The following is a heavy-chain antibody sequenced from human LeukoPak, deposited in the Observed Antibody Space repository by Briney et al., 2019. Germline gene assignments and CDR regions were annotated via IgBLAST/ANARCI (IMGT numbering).Heavy chain of an antibody. CDR1: GGTFSSYA. V-gene: IGHV1-69*04. J-gene: IGHJ6*02. CDR2: IIPILGIA. D-gene: IGHD3-10*01. CDR3: ARGSYDVYGMDV. Sequence: SVKVSCKASGGTFSSYAVSWVRQAPGQGLEWMGRIIPILGIANYAQKFQGRVTITADKSTSTAYMELSSLRSEDTAVYYCARGSYDVYGMDVWGQGTTVTVSS.